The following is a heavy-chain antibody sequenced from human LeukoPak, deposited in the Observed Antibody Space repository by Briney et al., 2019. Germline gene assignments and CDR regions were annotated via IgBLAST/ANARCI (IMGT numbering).Heavy chain of an antibody. CDR1: GGSVNSGSHY. J-gene: IGHJ4*02. CDR3: ARGPPPDFDY. CDR2: IHPSGST. V-gene: IGHV4-61*02. Sequence: PSETLSLTCTVSGGSVNSGSHYWSWVRQPAGKGLEWIGRIHPSGSTNYNPSLKSRVTLSVDTSKNQFSLKLSSVTAADTAVYYCARGPPPDFDYWGRGTLVTVSS.